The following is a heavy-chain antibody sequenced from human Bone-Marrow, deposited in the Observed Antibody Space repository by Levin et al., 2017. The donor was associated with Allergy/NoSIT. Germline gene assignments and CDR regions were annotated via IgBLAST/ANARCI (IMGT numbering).Heavy chain of an antibody. D-gene: IGHD3-3*01. Sequence: GGSLRLSCAASGFRFSDYYMSWIRQAPGKGLEWVSYMSTSSGSRAYTKSADSVKGRFTISRDNAKNSLYLQMDSLRVEDTDIYYCARDRSGASRSPWAFDIWGQGTTVTVSS. CDR2: MSTSSGSRAYT. J-gene: IGHJ3*02. V-gene: IGHV3-11*06. CDR1: GFRFSDYY. CDR3: ARDRSGASRSPWAFDI.